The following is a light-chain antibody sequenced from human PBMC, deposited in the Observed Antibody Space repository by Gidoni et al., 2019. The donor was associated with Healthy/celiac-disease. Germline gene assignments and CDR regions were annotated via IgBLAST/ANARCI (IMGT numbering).Light chain of an antibody. CDR1: EIVRSY. J-gene: IGKJ4*01. Sequence: DIVMPQSPATLSVSPGERATLSCRASEIVRSYLAWYQQKPGQAPRLVIYGSSTRAASIPARFSGSGSGTEFTLTISSLQSEDFAVYYCQQYNKWPLTFGGGTKVEIK. CDR2: GSS. V-gene: IGKV3-15*01. CDR3: QQYNKWPLT.